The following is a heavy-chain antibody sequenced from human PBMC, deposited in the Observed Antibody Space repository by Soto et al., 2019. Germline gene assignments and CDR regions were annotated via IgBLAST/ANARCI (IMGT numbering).Heavy chain of an antibody. D-gene: IGHD2-15*01. V-gene: IGHV3-15*07. CDR2: IKTNGEGGTT. Sequence: EAQLVESGGGLVKPGGSLRLSCAASGFTISNAWMNWVRQAPGKGLEWVGRIKTNGEGGTTDYAAPVKGRFVISTDDSKNTLYLQMNSLRPDDTAVYYCTSGSVEGVWGQGTTVTVSS. CDR3: TSGSVEGV. J-gene: IGHJ6*02. CDR1: GFTISNAW.